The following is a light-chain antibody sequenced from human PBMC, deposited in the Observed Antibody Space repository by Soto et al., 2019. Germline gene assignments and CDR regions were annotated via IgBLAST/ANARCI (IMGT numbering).Light chain of an antibody. CDR2: EVS. V-gene: IGLV2-14*01. Sequence: QSALTQPASVSGSPGQSITISCTGTSSDVGGYNYVSWYQQHPGKAPKLMIYEVSNRPSGVSNRFSGSKSGNTASLTISGLQAEDEADYYCSSSTSSDTLRFCGGTQLTVL. CDR3: SSSTSSDTLR. CDR1: SSDVGGYNY. J-gene: IGLJ2*01.